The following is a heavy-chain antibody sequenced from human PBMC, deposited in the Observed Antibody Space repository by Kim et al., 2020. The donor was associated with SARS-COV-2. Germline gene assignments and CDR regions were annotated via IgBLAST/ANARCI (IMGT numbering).Heavy chain of an antibody. J-gene: IGHJ4*02. D-gene: IGHD5-18*01. V-gene: IGHV4-31*02. Sequence: YNPSRKSRVTISVDTSKNQFSLKLSSVTAADTAVYYCARVDTAMEYYFDYWGQGTLVTVSS. CDR3: ARVDTAMEYYFDY.